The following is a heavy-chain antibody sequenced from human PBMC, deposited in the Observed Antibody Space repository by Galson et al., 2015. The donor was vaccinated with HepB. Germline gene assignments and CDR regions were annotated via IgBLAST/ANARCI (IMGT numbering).Heavy chain of an antibody. CDR1: GFNFDDYG. J-gene: IGHJ4*02. D-gene: IGHD6-13*01. Sequence: SLRLSCAASGFNFDDYGMSWVRQAPGKGLEWVSAINWNGDSTNYADSVKGRFTISRDNAKNSLYLQMNSLRAEDTALYYCARVSSSSWYDTSSYFDYWGQGTLVTVSS. CDR3: ARVSSSSWYDTSSYFDY. CDR2: INWNGDST. V-gene: IGHV3-20*04.